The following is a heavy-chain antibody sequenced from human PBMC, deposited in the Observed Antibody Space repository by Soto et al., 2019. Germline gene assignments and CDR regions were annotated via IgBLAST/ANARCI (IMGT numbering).Heavy chain of an antibody. Sequence: GGSLSLSCAASGFIFTRYSMNWVRQAPGKGLEWVSSISSTTNYIYYGDSMKGRFTISRDNAKNSLYLEMNSLRAEDTAVYYCARESEDLTSNFDYWGQGTLVTVSS. CDR1: GFIFTRYS. V-gene: IGHV3-21*06. J-gene: IGHJ4*02. CDR3: ARESEDLTSNFDY. CDR2: ISSTTNYI.